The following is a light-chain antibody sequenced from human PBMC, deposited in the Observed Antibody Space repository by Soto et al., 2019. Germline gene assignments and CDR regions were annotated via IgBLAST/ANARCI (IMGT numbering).Light chain of an antibody. Sequence: EIVLTQSPGTLSLSPGERATLSCRASQSVSSSFLAWYQQKPGQAPRLLIYGASNRATGIPDRFSGSGSGTDFTLPISRLEPEDFAVYYCQQYDSSPWTFGQGTKVEIK. CDR2: GAS. CDR3: QQYDSSPWT. J-gene: IGKJ1*01. CDR1: QSVSSSF. V-gene: IGKV3-20*01.